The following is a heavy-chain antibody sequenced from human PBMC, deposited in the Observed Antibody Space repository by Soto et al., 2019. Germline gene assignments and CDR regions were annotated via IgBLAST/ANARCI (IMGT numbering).Heavy chain of an antibody. V-gene: IGHV1-2*02. CDR3: ARDRRYPVATITNYYYYGMDV. J-gene: IGHJ6*02. D-gene: IGHD5-12*01. CDR2: INPNSGGT. Sequence: ASVKVSCKDSGYTFTGYYMHWVRQAPGQGLEWMGWINPNSGGTNYAQKFQGRVTMTRDTSISTAYMELSRLRSDDTAMYYCARDRRYPVATITNYYYYGMDVWGQGTTVTVSS. CDR1: GYTFTGYY.